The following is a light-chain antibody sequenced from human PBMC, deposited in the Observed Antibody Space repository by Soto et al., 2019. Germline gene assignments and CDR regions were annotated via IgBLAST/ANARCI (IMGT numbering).Light chain of an antibody. CDR2: DAS. J-gene: IGKJ1*01. CDR1: QSITNW. V-gene: IGKV1-5*01. CDR3: QQYNTYST. Sequence: DIQMTQSPSSLSASVGDRVTITCRASQSITNWLAWYQQKPGKAPKLLIYDASSLESGVPSRFSGGGFGTEFTLTTNSLQPDDFATYYCQQYNTYSTFGQGTKVDIK.